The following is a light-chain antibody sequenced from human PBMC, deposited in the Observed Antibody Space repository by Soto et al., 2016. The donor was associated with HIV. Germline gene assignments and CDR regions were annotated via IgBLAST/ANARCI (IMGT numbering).Light chain of an antibody. CDR3: LQDYTYPYT. J-gene: IGKJ2*01. CDR2: SAS. CDR1: QGIKNE. V-gene: IGKV1-6*01. Sequence: AIQMTQSPSSLSASVGDSVTITCRASQGIKNELGWYQQKPGKAPKLLIYSASSLGSGVPSRFSGSGSGTDFTLTISSLQPEDSASYFCLQDYTYPYTFGQGTKVGDQT.